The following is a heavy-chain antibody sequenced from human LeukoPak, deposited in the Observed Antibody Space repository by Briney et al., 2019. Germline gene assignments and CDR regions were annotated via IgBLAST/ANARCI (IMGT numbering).Heavy chain of an antibody. Sequence: PSETLSLTCTVSGGSISSHNWNWIRQPPGKGLEWIGDIYTSGSPNYNPSLKSRVTISVDTSKNQFSLKLSFVTAADTAVYYCARVDSSGYYTFFDYWGQGTLVTVSS. CDR1: GGSISSHN. J-gene: IGHJ4*02. V-gene: IGHV4-59*11. CDR3: ARVDSSGYYTFFDY. D-gene: IGHD3-22*01. CDR2: IYTSGSP.